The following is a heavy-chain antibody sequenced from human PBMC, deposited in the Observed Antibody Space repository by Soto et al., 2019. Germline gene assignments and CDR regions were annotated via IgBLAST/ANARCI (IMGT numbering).Heavy chain of an antibody. CDR1: GFTFSNYG. J-gene: IGHJ2*01. CDR2: ISANGGAT. Sequence: EVQLLESGGGLVQPGGSLRLACAASGFTFSNYGLSWVRQAPGKGLQWVSSISANGGATYYADSVKGRFTISRDNSKSTPYLQMNNPRAEDTAPYYCAKGVAVITTFFDPWGRGTLGTVSS. CDR3: AKGVAVITTFFDP. V-gene: IGHV3-23*01. D-gene: IGHD3-16*01.